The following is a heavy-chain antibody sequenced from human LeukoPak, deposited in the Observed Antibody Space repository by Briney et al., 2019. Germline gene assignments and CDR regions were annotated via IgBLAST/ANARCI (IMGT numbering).Heavy chain of an antibody. D-gene: IGHD1-26*01. CDR1: GYTFTSYY. V-gene: IGHV1-2*06. Sequence: ASVKVSCKASGYTFTSYYMHWVRQAPGQGLEWMGRIDPNSGGANYAEKFQGRVTMTRDTSISTAYMELSRLRSDDTAGYYCARDSATSGYYYMDVWGKGTTVTVSS. CDR3: ARDSATSGYYYMDV. CDR2: IDPNSGGA. J-gene: IGHJ6*03.